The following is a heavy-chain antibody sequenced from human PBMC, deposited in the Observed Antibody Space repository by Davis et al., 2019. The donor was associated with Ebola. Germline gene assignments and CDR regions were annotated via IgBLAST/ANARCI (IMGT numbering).Heavy chain of an antibody. D-gene: IGHD3-3*01. CDR1: GGSISSYY. CDR3: ASSLNDFWSGYSPADY. Sequence: SETLSLTCTVSGGSISSYYWSWIRQPPGKGLEWIGYIYYSGSTNYNPSLKSRVTISVDTSKSQFSLKLTSVTAADTAVYYCASSLNDFWSGYSPADYWGQGTLVTVSS. CDR2: IYYSGST. J-gene: IGHJ4*02. V-gene: IGHV4-59*08.